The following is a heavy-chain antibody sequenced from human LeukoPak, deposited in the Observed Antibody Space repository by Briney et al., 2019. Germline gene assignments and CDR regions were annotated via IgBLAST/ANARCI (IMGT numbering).Heavy chain of an antibody. CDR3: ARGYYGSGSHCCHMDV. Sequence: PSETLSLTCAVYVGSFSGYYWSWIRQPPGKGLEWIGEINHSGSTNYNSSLKSRVTISVNTSKNQFSLKLSSVTAADTAVYYCARGYYGSGSHCCHMDVWGKGTTITVS. J-gene: IGHJ6*03. CDR2: INHSGST. D-gene: IGHD3-10*01. CDR1: VGSFSGYY. V-gene: IGHV4-34*01.